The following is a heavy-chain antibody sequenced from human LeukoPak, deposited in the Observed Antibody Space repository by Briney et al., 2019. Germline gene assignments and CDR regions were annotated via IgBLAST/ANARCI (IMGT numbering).Heavy chain of an antibody. D-gene: IGHD3-10*01. CDR3: ARVTMVRGVPPQYYFDY. J-gene: IGHJ4*02. CDR2: ISSSSSYI. V-gene: IGHV3-21*01. CDR1: GFTFSSYS. Sequence: GGSLRLSCAASGFTFSSYSMNWVRQAPGKGLEWVSSISSSSSYIYYADSVKGRFTISRDNAKNSLYLQMSSLRAEDTAVYYCARVTMVRGVPPQYYFDYWGQGTLVTVSS.